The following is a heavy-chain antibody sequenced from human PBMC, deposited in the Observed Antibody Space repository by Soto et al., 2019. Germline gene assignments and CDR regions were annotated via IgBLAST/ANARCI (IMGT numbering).Heavy chain of an antibody. CDR3: ASVVPYGDYLAVHLEL. CDR1: GDSIRSNNW. V-gene: IGHV4-4*02. D-gene: IGHD4-17*01. J-gene: IGHJ2*01. Sequence: QVQLQESGPRLVKPSGTLSLTCAVSGDSIRSNNWWTWVRQPPGKGLEWLGQIFHSGSTNYNPSLKMRATMSSDKSKNQFSLTLTSVAAADTAVYYCASVVPYGDYLAVHLELWGRGTRVNVSS. CDR2: IFHSGST.